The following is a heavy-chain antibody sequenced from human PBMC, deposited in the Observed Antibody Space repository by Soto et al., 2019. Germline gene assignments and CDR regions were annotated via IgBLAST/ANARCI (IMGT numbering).Heavy chain of an antibody. CDR3: ARFDYYDSSGPTAYAFDI. CDR2: ISSSSSYI. D-gene: IGHD3-22*01. J-gene: IGHJ3*02. V-gene: IGHV3-21*01. Sequence: LRLSCAASGFTFSSYSMNWVRQAPGKGLEWVSSISSSSSYIYYADSVKGRFTISGDNAKNSLYLQMNSLRAEDTAVYYCARFDYYDSSGPTAYAFDIWGQGTMVTVSS. CDR1: GFTFSSYS.